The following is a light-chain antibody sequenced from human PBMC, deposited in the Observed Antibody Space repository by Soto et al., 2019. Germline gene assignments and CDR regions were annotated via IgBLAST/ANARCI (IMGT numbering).Light chain of an antibody. V-gene: IGKV1-39*01. J-gene: IGKJ3*01. CDR1: QSISSY. CDR2: AAS. Sequence: DIQMTQSPSSLSASVGDRVTITCRASQSISSYLNWYQQKPGKAPKLLIYAASSLQSGVPSRFSGGGSGTDFSLTISRLEPEDFGVYYCQQYGSSPFNFGPGTKVESK. CDR3: QQYGSSPFN.